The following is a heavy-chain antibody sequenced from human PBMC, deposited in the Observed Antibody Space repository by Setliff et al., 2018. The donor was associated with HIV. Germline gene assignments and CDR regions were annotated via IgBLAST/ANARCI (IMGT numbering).Heavy chain of an antibody. V-gene: IGHV1-69*10. D-gene: IGHD1-26*01. Sequence: SVKVSCKASGGTFSSYAISWVRQAPGQGLEWMGGIIPILGIANYAQKFQGRVTITADKSTSTAYMELSSLRSEDTAVYYCARHPRGGSYLSGDYYYYGMDVWGQGTTVTVSS. CDR2: IIPILGIA. J-gene: IGHJ6*02. CDR1: GGTFSSYA. CDR3: ARHPRGGSYLSGDYYYYGMDV.